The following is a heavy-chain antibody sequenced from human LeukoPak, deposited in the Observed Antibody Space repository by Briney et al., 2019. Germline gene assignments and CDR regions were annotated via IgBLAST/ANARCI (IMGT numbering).Heavy chain of an antibody. CDR2: IYPGDSDT. D-gene: IGHD3-22*01. CDR3: ARPRINYYDSSGYPSYFDY. J-gene: IGHJ4*02. CDR1: GYSFTSYW. Sequence: GESLKISCKGSGYSFTSYWIGWVRQMPGKGLEWMGIIYPGDSDTRYSPSFQGQVTISADKSISTAYLQWSSLKASDTAMYYCARPRINYYDSSGYPSYFDYWGQGTLATVSS. V-gene: IGHV5-51*01.